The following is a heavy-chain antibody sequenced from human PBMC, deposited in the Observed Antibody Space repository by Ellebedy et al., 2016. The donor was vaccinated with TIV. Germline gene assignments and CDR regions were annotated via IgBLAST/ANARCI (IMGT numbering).Heavy chain of an antibody. D-gene: IGHD3-10*01. CDR1: GGSISSTNYY. CDR3: ARDEGGSGSLSY. V-gene: IGHV4-39*07. CDR2: IYYSGST. Sequence: SETLSLTCTVSGGSISSTNYYWGWIRQPPGKGLEWIGSIYYSGSTYYNPSLKSRVTISVDTSKNQFSLRLTSVTAADTAVYYCARDEGGSGSLSYWGQGTLVTVSS. J-gene: IGHJ4*02.